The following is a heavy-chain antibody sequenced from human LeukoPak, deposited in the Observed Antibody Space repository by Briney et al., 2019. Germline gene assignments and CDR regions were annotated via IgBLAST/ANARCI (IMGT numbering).Heavy chain of an antibody. J-gene: IGHJ3*02. Sequence: ASVKVSCKASGYTFTGYYMHWVRQAPGQGLEWMGIINPSGGSTSYAQKFQGRVTMTRDTSTSTVYMELSSLRSEDTAVYYCARDDYGGNGGGPDAFDIWGQGTMVTVSS. V-gene: IGHV1-46*01. CDR2: INPSGGST. D-gene: IGHD4-23*01. CDR3: ARDDYGGNGGGPDAFDI. CDR1: GYTFTGYY.